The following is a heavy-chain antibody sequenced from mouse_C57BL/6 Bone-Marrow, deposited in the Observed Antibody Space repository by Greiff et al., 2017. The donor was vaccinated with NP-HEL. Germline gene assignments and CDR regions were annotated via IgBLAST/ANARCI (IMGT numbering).Heavy chain of an antibody. CDR2: IDPENGDT. V-gene: IGHV14-4*01. Sequence: EVKLMESGAELVRPGASVKLSCTVSGFNIKDDYMHWVKQRPEQGLAWIGWIDPENGDTEYASKFQGKATITADTSSNTAYLQLSSLTSEDTAVYYCTTGGSSPYAMDYWGQGTSVTVSS. CDR3: TTGGSSPYAMDY. CDR1: GFNIKDDY. J-gene: IGHJ4*01. D-gene: IGHD1-1*01.